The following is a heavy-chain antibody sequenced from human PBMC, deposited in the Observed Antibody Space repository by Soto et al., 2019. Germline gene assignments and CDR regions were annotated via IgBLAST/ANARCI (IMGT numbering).Heavy chain of an antibody. CDR3: ARGRGGSYAY. CDR2: INHSGST. V-gene: IGHV4-34*01. Sequence: SETLSLTCAVYGGSFSGYYWSWIRQPPGKGLEWIGEINHSGSTNYNPSLKSRVTISVDTSKNQFSLKLSSVTAADTAVYYCARGRGGSYAYWGQGTLVTVSS. CDR1: GGSFSGYY. D-gene: IGHD1-26*01. J-gene: IGHJ4*02.